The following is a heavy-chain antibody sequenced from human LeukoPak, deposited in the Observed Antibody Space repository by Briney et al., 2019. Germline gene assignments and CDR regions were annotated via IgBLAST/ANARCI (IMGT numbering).Heavy chain of an antibody. CDR3: ARVFGSSSWSGLDY. CDR2: ISAYNGNT. J-gene: IGHJ4*02. Sequence: ASVKVSCKASGCTFTSYGISWVRQAPGQGLEWMGWISAYNGNTNYAQKLQGRVTMTTDTSTSTAYMELRSLRSDDTAVYYCARVFGSSSWSGLDYWGQGTLVTVSS. CDR1: GCTFTSYG. V-gene: IGHV1-18*01. D-gene: IGHD6-13*01.